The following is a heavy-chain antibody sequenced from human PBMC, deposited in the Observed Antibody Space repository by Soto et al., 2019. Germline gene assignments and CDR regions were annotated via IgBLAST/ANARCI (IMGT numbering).Heavy chain of an antibody. V-gene: IGHV1-69*04. CDR3: ARATPRGYSGYDFDYYGMDV. CDR1: GGTFGNSA. J-gene: IGHJ6*02. CDR2: IIPIFGIA. D-gene: IGHD5-12*01. Sequence: SVKVSCKASGGTFGNSAISWVRQAPGQGLEWMGRIIPIFGIANYAQKFQGRVTITADKSTSTAYMELSSLRSEDTAVYYCARATPRGYSGYDFDYYGMDVWGQGTTVTVSS.